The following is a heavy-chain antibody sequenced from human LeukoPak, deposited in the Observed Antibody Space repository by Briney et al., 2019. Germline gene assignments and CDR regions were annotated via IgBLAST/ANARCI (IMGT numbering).Heavy chain of an antibody. Sequence: PSETLSLTCTVSGGSISSGDYYWSWIRQPPGKGLEWIGEINHSGSTNYNPSLKSRVTISVDTSKNQFSLKLSSVTAADTAVYYCARGRDSGSYYAEVAFDIWGQGTMVTVSS. J-gene: IGHJ3*02. CDR1: GGSISSGDYY. V-gene: IGHV4-39*07. CDR2: INHSGST. D-gene: IGHD1-26*01. CDR3: ARGRDSGSYYAEVAFDI.